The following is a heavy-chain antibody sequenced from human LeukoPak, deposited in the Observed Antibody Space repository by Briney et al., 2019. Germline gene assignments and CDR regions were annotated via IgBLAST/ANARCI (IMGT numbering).Heavy chain of an antibody. CDR3: ARPRGISIAAASVPFDI. CDR2: ISGSGGST. CDR1: GFTFSSYA. D-gene: IGHD6-13*01. V-gene: IGHV3-23*01. Sequence: HPGGSLRLPCAASGFTFSSYAMSWVRQAPGKGLEWVSAISGSGGSTYYADSVKGRFTISRDNAKNSLYLQMNSLRAEDTAVYYCARPRGISIAAASVPFDIWGQGTMVTVSS. J-gene: IGHJ3*02.